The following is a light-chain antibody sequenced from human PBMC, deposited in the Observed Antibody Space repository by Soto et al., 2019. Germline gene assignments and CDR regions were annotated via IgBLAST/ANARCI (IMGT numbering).Light chain of an antibody. CDR2: AAS. V-gene: IGKV1-39*01. CDR1: QFISSY. J-gene: IGKJ4*01. Sequence: DIQMTQSPSSLSASVGDRVTITCQASQFISSYLNWYQQKPGKAPKLLIYAASNLQSGVPSRFSGRGSRTDFTLSISSPQSEDFATYFCQLSYNTPTFGGGTKVEI. CDR3: QLSYNTPT.